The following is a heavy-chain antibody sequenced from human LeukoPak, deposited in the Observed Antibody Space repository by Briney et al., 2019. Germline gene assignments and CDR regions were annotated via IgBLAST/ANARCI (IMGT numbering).Heavy chain of an antibody. CDR2: INSDGSST. CDR3: ARRVVVPAAPYYFDY. CDR1: GFIFSSYW. Sequence: GGSLRLSCAASGFIFSSYWMHWVRKAPGKGLVWVSRINSDGSSTSYADSVKGRFTISRDNAKNTLYLQMNSLRAEDTAVYYCARRVVVPAAPYYFDYWGQGTLVTVSS. V-gene: IGHV3-74*01. D-gene: IGHD2-2*01. J-gene: IGHJ4*02.